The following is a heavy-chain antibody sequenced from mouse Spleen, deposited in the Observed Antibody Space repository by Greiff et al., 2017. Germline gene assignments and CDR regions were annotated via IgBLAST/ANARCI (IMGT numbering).Heavy chain of an antibody. D-gene: IGHD2-4*01. Sequence: EVHLVESGGGLVKRGGSLKLSCAASGFTFSSYAMSWVRQTPEKRLEWVATISSGGGNTYYPDSVKGRFTISRDNAKNTLYLQMSSLKSEDTAMYYCARLWDYDAHFDVWGAGTTVTVSS. CDR3: ARLWDYDAHFDV. J-gene: IGHJ1*01. V-gene: IGHV5-9-3*01. CDR1: GFTFSSYA. CDR2: ISSGGGNT.